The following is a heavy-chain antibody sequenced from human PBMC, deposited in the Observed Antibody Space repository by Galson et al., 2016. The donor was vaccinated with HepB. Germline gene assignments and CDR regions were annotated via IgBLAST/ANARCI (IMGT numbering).Heavy chain of an antibody. V-gene: IGHV1-18*01. J-gene: IGHJ5*01. CDR2: ITAYKGHT. CDR1: GYTFSNYG. D-gene: IGHD3-9*01. Sequence: SVKVSCKASGYTFSNYGISWVRQAPGQGLEWMGWITAYKGHTNFAQKFQARVTLTTDTSTSTAYMELRSLRSDDTAVYYCARACDVLTGHAPFDSWGQGTLVTVSS. CDR3: ARACDVLTGHAPFDS.